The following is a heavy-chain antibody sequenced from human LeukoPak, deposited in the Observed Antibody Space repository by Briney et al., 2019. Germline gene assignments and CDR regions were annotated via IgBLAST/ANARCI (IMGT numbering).Heavy chain of an antibody. CDR2: ISTSSSYI. V-gene: IGHV3-21*04. J-gene: IGHJ4*02. CDR1: GFTFSRNS. D-gene: IGHD5-18*01. Sequence: GGSLRLSCAASGFTFSRNSMNWVRQAPGKGLEWVSSISTSSSYIYYADSVKGRFTISRDNSKNTLYLQMNSLRAEDTAVYYCAKLLTGGYNSGQNDYWGQGILVTVSS. CDR3: AKLLTGGYNSGQNDY.